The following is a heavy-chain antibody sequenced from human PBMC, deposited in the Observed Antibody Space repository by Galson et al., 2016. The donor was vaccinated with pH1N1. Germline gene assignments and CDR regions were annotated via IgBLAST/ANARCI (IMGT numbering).Heavy chain of an antibody. Sequence: SLRLSCAASGFTFSDYYMNWVRQPPGKGPEWVACIERSGNVTYYADSVKGRFTISRDNAKNSLYLQMNGLRAEDTAVYYCATENYGPRRYHRRRTFGYWGQGILVTVSS. V-gene: IGHV3-11*01. D-gene: IGHD3-10*01. CDR1: GFTFSDYY. CDR2: IERSGNVT. CDR3: ATENYGPRRYHRRRTFGY. J-gene: IGHJ4*02.